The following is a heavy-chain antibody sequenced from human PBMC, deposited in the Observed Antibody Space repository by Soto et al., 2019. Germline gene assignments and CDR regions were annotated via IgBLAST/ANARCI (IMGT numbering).Heavy chain of an antibody. CDR1: GYSFTSYW. J-gene: IGHJ3*02. CDR2: IYPGDSDT. Sequence: PGESLKISCKGSGYSFTSYWIGWVRQMPGKGLEWMGIIYPGDSDTRYSPSFQGQVTISADKSISTAYLQWSSLKASDTAMYYCARHPPYFDYIWGRRRVAFDTWGQGTMVTVSS. D-gene: IGHD3-16*01. V-gene: IGHV5-51*01. CDR3: ARHPPYFDYIWGRRRVAFDT.